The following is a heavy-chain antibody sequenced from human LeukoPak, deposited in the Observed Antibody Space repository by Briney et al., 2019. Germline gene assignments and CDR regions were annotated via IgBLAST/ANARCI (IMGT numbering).Heavy chain of an antibody. CDR1: GFTFSSYG. CDR3: AKGYYFDY. J-gene: IGHJ4*02. CDR2: ISYDGSNK. V-gene: IGHV3-30*18. Sequence: GGSLRLSCAASGFTFSSYGMHWVRQAPGKGLEWVAVISYDGSNKYYADSVKGRFAISRDNSKNTLYLQMNSLRAEDTAVYYCAKGYYFDYWGQGTLVTVSS.